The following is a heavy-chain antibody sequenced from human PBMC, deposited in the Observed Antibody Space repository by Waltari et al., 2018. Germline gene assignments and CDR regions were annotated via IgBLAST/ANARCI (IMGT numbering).Heavy chain of an antibody. CDR1: GFTVSSLY. V-gene: IGHV3-53*02. J-gene: IGHJ3*01. Sequence: EVQLVETGGGLVQPGGSLTLSCSASGFTVSSLYMSWVRQAPGKGLEWVSVIYIAGGTYYADSVKGRFTISRDHSKNTLYLQMNSLRAEDTAIYYCARDDPLTSGGGFDVWGQGTMVTVSS. CDR3: ARDDPLTSGGGFDV. CDR2: IYIAGGT. D-gene: IGHD2-15*01.